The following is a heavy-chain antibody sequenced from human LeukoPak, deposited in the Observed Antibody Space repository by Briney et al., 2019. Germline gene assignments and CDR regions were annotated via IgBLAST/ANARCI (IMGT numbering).Heavy chain of an antibody. CDR2: ISNNGGDT. V-gene: IGHV3-23*01. D-gene: IGHD3-3*02. Sequence: GGSLRLSCAASGFTFSTYAMSWVRQAPGMGLEWVSSISNNGGDTYYADSVKGRLTISRDNSKNTLYLQINGLRAEDTAMYYCAKSMSTFYRGFFDYWGQGTLVSVSS. CDR3: AKSMSTFYRGFFDY. CDR1: GFTFSTYA. J-gene: IGHJ4*02.